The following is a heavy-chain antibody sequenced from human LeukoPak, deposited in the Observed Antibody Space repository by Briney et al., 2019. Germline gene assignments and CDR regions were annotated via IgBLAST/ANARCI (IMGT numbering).Heavy chain of an antibody. CDR2: ISYDGNKE. J-gene: IGHJ4*02. Sequence: GGSLRLSCAASGCSFSSYGMHWVRQAPGKGLEWVAVISYDGNKEYYVDSMKGRFTISRDNSKNMLYLQMDSLRAEDTAVYHCARERATSTSTWSFDYWGQGTLVTVSS. V-gene: IGHV3-30*03. CDR1: GCSFSSYG. CDR3: ARERATSTSTWSFDY. D-gene: IGHD2-2*01.